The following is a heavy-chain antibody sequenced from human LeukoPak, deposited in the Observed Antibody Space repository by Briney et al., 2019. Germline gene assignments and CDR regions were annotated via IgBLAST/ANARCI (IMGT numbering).Heavy chain of an antibody. CDR2: IYTSGST. J-gene: IGHJ4*02. V-gene: IGHV4-4*07. CDR3: ARDNYYDSSGYSYYFDY. D-gene: IGHD3-22*01. Sequence: PSETLSLTCTVSGGSISSYYWSWIRQPAGKGLEWIGRIYTSGSTNYNPSLKSRVTMSEDTSKNQFSLKLSSVTAADTAVYYCARDNYYDSSGYSYYFDYWGQGTLVTVSS. CDR1: GGSISSYY.